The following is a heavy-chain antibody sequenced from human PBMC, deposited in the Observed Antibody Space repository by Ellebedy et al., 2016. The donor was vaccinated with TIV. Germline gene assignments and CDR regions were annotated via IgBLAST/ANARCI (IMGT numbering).Heavy chain of an antibody. D-gene: IGHD3-9*01. V-gene: IGHV4-59*01. CDR3: ARSDFDWFEPPRHLDY. CDR1: GGSISSYY. J-gene: IGHJ4*02. Sequence: SETLSLXXTVSGGSISSYYWSWIRQPPGKGLEWIGYIYYSGSTNYNPSLKSRVTISVDTSKNQFSLKLSSVTAADTALYYCARSDFDWFEPPRHLDYWGQGTLVTVPS. CDR2: IYYSGST.